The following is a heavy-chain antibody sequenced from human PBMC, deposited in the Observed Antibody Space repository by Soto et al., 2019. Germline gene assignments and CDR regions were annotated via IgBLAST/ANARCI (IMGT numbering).Heavy chain of an antibody. D-gene: IGHD1-26*01. J-gene: IGHJ6*02. CDR3: ARVSGSYYYGMDV. CDR2: IYHSGST. Sequence: PSETLSLTCAVSGGSISSSNWWSGVRQPPGKGLEWIGEIYHSGSTNYNPSLKSRVTISVDKSKNHFSLKLSSVTAADTAVYYCARVSGSYYYGMDVWGQGTTVTVSS. V-gene: IGHV4-4*02. CDR1: GGSISSSNW.